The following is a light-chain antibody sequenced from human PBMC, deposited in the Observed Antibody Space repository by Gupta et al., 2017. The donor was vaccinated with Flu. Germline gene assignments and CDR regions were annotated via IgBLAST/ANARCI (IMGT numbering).Light chain of an antibody. V-gene: IGLV2-14*01. Sequence: QSALTQPASVSGSPGQSITISCTGTSSDVGGYNYVPWYQQHPGKALNLMIDEVRNRAAAVSNRFSGSKSGTTASLTISGLQAEDEDDYYCSSDTSSSKVFGGGTKLTVL. CDR1: SSDVGGYNY. J-gene: IGLJ2*01. CDR2: EVR. CDR3: SSDTSSSKV.